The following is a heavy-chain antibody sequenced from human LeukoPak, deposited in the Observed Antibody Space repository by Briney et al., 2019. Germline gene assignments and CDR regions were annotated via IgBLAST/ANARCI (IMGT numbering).Heavy chain of an antibody. CDR1: GFTFSSYA. J-gene: IGHJ4*02. Sequence: QTGGSLRLSCAASGFTFSSYAMHWVHQAPGKGLEWVALIWNDGRNKYYADSVKGRFTISRDNSKNTLYLQMDSPRAEDTAVYYCARHGSGSRFFDPCDHWGQGTLSPSP. V-gene: IGHV3-33*01. CDR2: IWNDGRNK. CDR3: ARHGSGSRFFDPCDH. D-gene: IGHD1-26*01.